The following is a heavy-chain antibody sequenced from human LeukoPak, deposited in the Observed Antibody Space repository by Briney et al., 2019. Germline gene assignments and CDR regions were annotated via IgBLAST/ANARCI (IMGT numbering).Heavy chain of an antibody. V-gene: IGHV4-59*01. CDR1: GGSISSYY. Sequence: KPSETLFLTCTVSGGSISSYYWSWIRQPPGKGLEWIGYIYYSGSTNYNPSLKSRVTISVDTSKNQFSLKLSSVTAADTAVYYCAREETSGYCSYWGQGTLVTVSS. CDR3: AREETSGYCSY. D-gene: IGHD3-22*01. CDR2: IYYSGST. J-gene: IGHJ4*02.